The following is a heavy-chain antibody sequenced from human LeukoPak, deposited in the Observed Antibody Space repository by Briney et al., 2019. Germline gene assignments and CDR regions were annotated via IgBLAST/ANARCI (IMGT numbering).Heavy chain of an antibody. D-gene: IGHD3-22*01. Sequence: SETLSLTCAVSGGSISSDGYSWSWIRQPPGKGLEWIGYIYHSGSTYYNPSLKSRVTISVDRSKNQFSLKLSSVTAADTAVYYCARLGVYYDSSGYHRGAFDIWGQGTMVTVSS. CDR1: GGSISSDGYS. J-gene: IGHJ3*02. CDR2: IYHSGST. V-gene: IGHV4-30-2*01. CDR3: ARLGVYYDSSGYHRGAFDI.